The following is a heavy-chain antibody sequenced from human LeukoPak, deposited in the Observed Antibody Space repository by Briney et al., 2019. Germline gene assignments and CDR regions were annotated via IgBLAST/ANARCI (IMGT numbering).Heavy chain of an antibody. J-gene: IGHJ4*02. Sequence: PGGSLRLSCAASGFTFSDYFMSWIRQAPGKGLEWVSYISSSSDYANYADSVKGRFTISRDNAKNTLYLQMNSLRAEDTAVYYCARDGYFDWLPDYWGQGTLVTVSS. V-gene: IGHV3-11*06. CDR2: ISSSSDYA. CDR3: ARDGYFDWLPDY. CDR1: GFTFSDYF. D-gene: IGHD3-9*01.